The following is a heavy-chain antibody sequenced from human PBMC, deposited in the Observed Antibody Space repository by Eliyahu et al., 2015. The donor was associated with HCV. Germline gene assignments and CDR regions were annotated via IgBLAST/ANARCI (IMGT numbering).Heavy chain of an antibody. CDR3: GRDIVPPGLLLDY. CDR2: ISPNGYDQ. D-gene: IGHD2-21*01. Sequence: QVQLVESGGALVKPGGSLRLSCAAAGFXFSAHYMAWIRQAPGKGLEWFSFISPNGYDQVYADSVKGRFTISRDNTKNSLYLQMNSLRVEDTAVYYCGRDIVPPGLLLDYWGQGSLVTVSS. CDR1: GFXFSAHY. J-gene: IGHJ4*02. V-gene: IGHV3-11*04.